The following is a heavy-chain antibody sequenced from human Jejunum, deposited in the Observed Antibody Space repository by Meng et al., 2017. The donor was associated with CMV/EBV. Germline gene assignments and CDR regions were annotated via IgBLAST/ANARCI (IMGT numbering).Heavy chain of an antibody. CDR1: GFTFGFYA. Sequence: SGFTFGFYAMPWVRQAPGKGLGWVAVISYDGSYKYYADSVKGRFTISRDNSKNTLYLQMNSLRAEDTAVYYCARDSCSSTSCYDDYWGQGTLVTVSS. CDR3: ARDSCSSTSCYDDY. V-gene: IGHV3-30-3*01. J-gene: IGHJ4*02. D-gene: IGHD2-2*01. CDR2: ISYDGSYK.